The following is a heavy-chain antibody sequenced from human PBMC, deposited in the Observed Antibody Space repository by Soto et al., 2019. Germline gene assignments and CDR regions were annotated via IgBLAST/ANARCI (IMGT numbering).Heavy chain of an antibody. V-gene: IGHV4-39*01. CDR2: IYYSGST. J-gene: IGHJ1*01. D-gene: IGHD3-10*01. CDR3: AGPGQANYYGSGSYRGYFQH. Sequence: SETLSLTCTVSGGSISSSSYYWGWIRQPPGKGLEWIGSIYYSGSTYYNPSLKSRVTISVDTSKNQFSLKLSSVTAADTAVYYCAGPGQANYYGSGSYRGYFQHWGQGNLVTVSS. CDR1: GGSISSSSYY.